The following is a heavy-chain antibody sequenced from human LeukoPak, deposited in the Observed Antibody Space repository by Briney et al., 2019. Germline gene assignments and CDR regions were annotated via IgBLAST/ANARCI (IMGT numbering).Heavy chain of an antibody. D-gene: IGHD3-10*01. CDR1: GGSISSSSYY. J-gene: IGHJ3*02. CDR3: ARSSHPMVRGYFDI. CDR2: IYYSGST. V-gene: IGHV4-39*07. Sequence: SETLSLTCTVSGGSISSSSYYWGWIRQPPGKGLEWIGSIYYSGSTYYNPSLKSRVTISVDTSKNQFSLKLSSVTAADTAVYYCARSSHPMVRGYFDIWGQGTMVTVSS.